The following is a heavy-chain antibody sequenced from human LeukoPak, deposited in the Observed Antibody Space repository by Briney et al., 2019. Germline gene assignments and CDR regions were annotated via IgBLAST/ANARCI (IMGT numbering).Heavy chain of an antibody. J-gene: IGHJ4*02. Sequence: SETLSLTCAVHGGSFSGYYWSWIRQPPGKGLEWSGEINHSGSTNYNPSLKSRVTISVDTSKNQFSLKLSCVTAADTAVYYCVSAIWRAFDYWGQGTLVTVSS. D-gene: IGHD3-3*01. CDR2: INHSGST. CDR1: GGSFSGYY. CDR3: VSAIWRAFDY. V-gene: IGHV4-34*01.